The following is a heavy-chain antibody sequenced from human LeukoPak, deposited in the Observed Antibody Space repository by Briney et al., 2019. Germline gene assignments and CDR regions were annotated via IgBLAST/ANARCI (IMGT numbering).Heavy chain of an antibody. CDR3: ARDVLTTVTTGWFDP. J-gene: IGHJ5*02. V-gene: IGHV4-4*07. CDR1: GGSISSSYY. CDR2: IYTSGST. Sequence: PSGTLSLTCGVSGGSISSSYYWSWIRQPAGKGLEWIGRIYTSGSTNYNPSLKSRVTMSVDTSKNRFSLRLSSVTAADTAVYYCARDVLTTVTTGWFDPWGQGTLVTVSS. D-gene: IGHD4-17*01.